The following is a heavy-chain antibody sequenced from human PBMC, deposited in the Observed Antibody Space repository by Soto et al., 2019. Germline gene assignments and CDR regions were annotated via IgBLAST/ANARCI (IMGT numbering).Heavy chain of an antibody. CDR1: GFTFSSFV. D-gene: IGHD3-10*01. CDR2: MSGSGGSI. Sequence: EVQLLESGGAVVQPGGSLRLSCAASGFTFSSFVMNWVRQAPGKGLEWVSGMSGSGGSIYHADSVKGRFTISRDNSKNTLXXXXXXXXXXXXXXXXXXXXXXXXXAGRGGMDVWGKGTTVNVSS. V-gene: IGHV3-23*01. J-gene: IGHJ6*04. CDR3: XXXXXXXXAGRGGMDV.